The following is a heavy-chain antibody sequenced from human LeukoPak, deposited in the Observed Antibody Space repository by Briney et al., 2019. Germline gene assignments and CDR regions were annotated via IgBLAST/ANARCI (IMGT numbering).Heavy chain of an antibody. V-gene: IGHV3-53*01. CDR3: VKGGNGPFEH. CDR2: IYGGGGT. Sequence: PGGSLRLSCAASGFTVSSNYMTWVRQAPGKGLAWVSVIYGGGGTIYAESVKGRFTISRDNSKNTLYLQMNSLIADDTAVYYCVKGGNGPFEHWGQGALVTVSS. CDR1: GFTVSSNY. J-gene: IGHJ4*02. D-gene: IGHD3-16*01.